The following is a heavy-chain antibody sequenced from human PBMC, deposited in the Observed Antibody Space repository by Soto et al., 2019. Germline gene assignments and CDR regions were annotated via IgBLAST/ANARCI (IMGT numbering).Heavy chain of an antibody. CDR1: GDSVSRTSVA. CDR2: TYYRSKWNS. Sequence: QVQLHQSGPGLVKPSQTLSLTCAISGDSVSRTSVAWNWIRQSPSRGLEWMGRTYYRSKWNSDYAFSVRGRITINPDTSKRQFSLQLNSVTPEDTAVYYCVRGQFSAFDCWGQGTLVTVSS. V-gene: IGHV6-1*01. CDR3: VRGQFSAFDC. J-gene: IGHJ4*02.